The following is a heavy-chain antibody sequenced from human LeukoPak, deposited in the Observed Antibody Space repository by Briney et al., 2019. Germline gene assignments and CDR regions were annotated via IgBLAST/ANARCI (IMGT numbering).Heavy chain of an antibody. J-gene: IGHJ4*02. CDR1: GYTFTTYW. Sequence: GESLKISCKGSGYTFTTYWIGWVRQMPGKGLEWMGIIYPGDFDTRYSPSFQGQVTISVDKSINTAYLQWRSLRASDTAMYYCARSEGHCSDGACYAQKVIDHWGQGTLVTVSS. V-gene: IGHV5-51*01. CDR3: ARSEGHCSDGACYAQKVIDH. D-gene: IGHD2-15*01. CDR2: IYPGDFDT.